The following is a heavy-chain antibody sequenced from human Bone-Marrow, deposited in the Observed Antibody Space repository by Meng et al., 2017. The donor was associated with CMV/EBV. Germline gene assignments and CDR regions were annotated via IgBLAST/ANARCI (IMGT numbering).Heavy chain of an antibody. CDR2: ASFDATNI. V-gene: IGHV3-30*19. CDR1: GFTFSRYG. D-gene: IGHD5-12*01. Sequence: GESLKISCAASGFTFSRYGMHWVRQAPGKGLEWLALASFDATNIYYADAIKGRFTISRDISKNTLFLQMNNVRAEATAVYYCARVDTGYDLPFDYWGQGTLVTVSS. J-gene: IGHJ4*02. CDR3: ARVDTGYDLPFDY.